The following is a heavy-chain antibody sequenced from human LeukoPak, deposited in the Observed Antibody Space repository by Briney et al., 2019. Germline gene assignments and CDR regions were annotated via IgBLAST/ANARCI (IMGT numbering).Heavy chain of an antibody. Sequence: PGGSLRLSCAASGFTFSSYAMSWVRQAPGKGLEWVSTISNGATSTYYADSVKGRFTISRDNSKNTLYLQMNSLRAEDTAVYYCAKRAMGSSWYAFDYWGQGTLVTVSS. CDR1: GFTFSSYA. CDR3: AKRAMGSSWYAFDY. J-gene: IGHJ4*02. V-gene: IGHV3-23*01. CDR2: ISNGATST. D-gene: IGHD6-13*01.